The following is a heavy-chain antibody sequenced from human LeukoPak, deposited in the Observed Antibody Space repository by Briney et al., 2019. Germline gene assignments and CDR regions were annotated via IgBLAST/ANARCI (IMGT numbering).Heavy chain of an antibody. V-gene: IGHV1-2*02. D-gene: IGHD1-20*01. Sequence: ASVKVSCKASGYSFSTHGIRWVRQAPGQGLEWMGWINPNSGGTNYAQKFQGRVTMTRDTSISAAYMKLSRLRSDDTAVYYCANRYNWNDFQSHAFDIWGQGTMLTVSS. CDR3: ANRYNWNDFQSHAFDI. CDR1: GYSFSTHG. CDR2: INPNSGGT. J-gene: IGHJ3*02.